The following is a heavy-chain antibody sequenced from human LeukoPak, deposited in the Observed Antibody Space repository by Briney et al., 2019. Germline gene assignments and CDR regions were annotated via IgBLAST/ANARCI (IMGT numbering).Heavy chain of an antibody. V-gene: IGHV1-18*01. CDR1: GYTITSYG. CDR3: ARVCGELRFLEWPNEYYYGMDV. Sequence: GASVKVSCKASGYTITSYGISWVRQAPGQGLEWMGWISAYNGNTNYAQKLQGRVTMTTDTSTSTAYMELRSLRSDDTAVYYCARVCGELRFLEWPNEYYYGMDVWGQGTTVTVSS. CDR2: ISAYNGNT. D-gene: IGHD3-3*01. J-gene: IGHJ6*02.